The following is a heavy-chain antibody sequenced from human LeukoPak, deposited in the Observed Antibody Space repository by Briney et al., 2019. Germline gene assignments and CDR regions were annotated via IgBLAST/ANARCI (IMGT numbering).Heavy chain of an antibody. V-gene: IGHV3-30-3*01. CDR3: ARESPACGEDCYFDY. J-gene: IGHJ4*02. D-gene: IGHD2-21*02. Sequence: PGGSLRLSCAASGFTFSTYAMNWVRQAPGKGLEWVAGISYDGTNKYYADSVKGRFTISRDNSKNTLYLQMNSLRTDDTAVYYCARESPACGEDCYFDYWGQGTLVTVSS. CDR1: GFTFSTYA. CDR2: ISYDGTNK.